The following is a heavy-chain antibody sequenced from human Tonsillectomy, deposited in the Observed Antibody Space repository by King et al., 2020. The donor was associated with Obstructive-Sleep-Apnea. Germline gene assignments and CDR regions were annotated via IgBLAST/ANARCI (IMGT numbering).Heavy chain of an antibody. CDR2: ISSSNTFI. CDR1: GFTFNSYT. V-gene: IGHV3-21*06. CDR3: ARDSITGDAFHI. D-gene: IGHD1-14*01. J-gene: IGHJ3*02. Sequence: VQLVESGGGLVKPGGSLRLSCAASGFTFNSYTMNWVRQAPGKGLEWVSSISSSNTFIYNAASGKGRFTNSRDNAKNSLYLQLNSLGAEDTAVYYCARDSITGDAFHIWGQGTMVTVSS.